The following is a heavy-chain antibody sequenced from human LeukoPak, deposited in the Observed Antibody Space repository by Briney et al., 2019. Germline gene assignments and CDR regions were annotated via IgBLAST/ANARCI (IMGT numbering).Heavy chain of an antibody. V-gene: IGHV3-23*01. Sequence: PGGSLRLPCAASGLTFSIYAMSWVRQAPGKGLEWVSAISGSGGSTYYADSVKGRFTISRDNSKNTLYLQMNSLRAEDTAVYYYAKKRSLDSSGWPLDYWGQGTLVTVSS. D-gene: IGHD6-19*01. J-gene: IGHJ4*02. CDR2: ISGSGGST. CDR1: GLTFSIYA. CDR3: AKKRSLDSSGWPLDY.